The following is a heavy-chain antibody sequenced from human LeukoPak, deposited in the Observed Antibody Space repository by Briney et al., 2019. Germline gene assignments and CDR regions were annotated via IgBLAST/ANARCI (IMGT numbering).Heavy chain of an antibody. Sequence: SETLSLTCTVSGGSISSYYWSWIRQPPGKGLEWIGYIYYSGSTNYNPSLKSRVTISVDTSKNQFSLKLSSVTAADTAVYYCARDPGYSGYEGLFDYWGQGTLVTVSS. D-gene: IGHD5-12*01. CDR1: GGSISSYY. V-gene: IGHV4-59*12. J-gene: IGHJ4*02. CDR3: ARDPGYSGYEGLFDY. CDR2: IYYSGST.